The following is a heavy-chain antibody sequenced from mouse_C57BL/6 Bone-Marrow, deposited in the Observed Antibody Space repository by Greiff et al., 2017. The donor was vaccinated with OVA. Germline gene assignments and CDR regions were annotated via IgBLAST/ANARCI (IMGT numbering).Heavy chain of an antibody. CDR2: IWWDDDK. V-gene: IGHV8-8*01. Sequence: QVTLKVSGPGILQPSQTLSLTCSFSGFSLSTFGMGVGWIRQPSGKGLEWLAHIWWDDDKYYNPALKSRLTIFKDASKNQVLLKIAKVDTADTATYYCARKPLYDPYAMDYWGQGTSVTVSS. D-gene: IGHD2-3*01. CDR3: ARKPLYDPYAMDY. CDR1: GFSLSTFGMG. J-gene: IGHJ4*01.